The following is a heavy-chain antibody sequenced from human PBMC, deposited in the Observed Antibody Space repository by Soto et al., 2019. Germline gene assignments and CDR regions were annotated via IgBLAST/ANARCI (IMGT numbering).Heavy chain of an antibody. J-gene: IGHJ4*02. D-gene: IGHD6-13*01. CDR3: ARSPRSIAAGGIDY. CDR2: IYHGGST. CDR1: GGSSSSSNL. Sequence: QVQLQESGPGLVKPSGTLSLTCAVSGGSSSSSNLWTWVRQPPGKGLEWIGEIYHGGSTNYNPSLKSRVTISVDKSKNQFSLRLSSVTAADTAVYYCARSPRSIAAGGIDYWGQGILVTVSS. V-gene: IGHV4-4*02.